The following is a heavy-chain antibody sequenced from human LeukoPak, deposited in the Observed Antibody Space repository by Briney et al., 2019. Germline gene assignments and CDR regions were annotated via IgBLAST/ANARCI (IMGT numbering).Heavy chain of an antibody. V-gene: IGHV4-34*01. CDR2: INHSGST. CDR1: GGSFSGYY. D-gene: IGHD5-12*01. Sequence: SETLSLTCAVYGGSFSGYYWSWIRQPPGKGLEWIGEINHSGSTNYNPSLKSRVTISVDTSKNQFSLKLSSVTAADTAVYYCARRYIVATADAFDIWGQGTMVTVSS. J-gene: IGHJ3*02. CDR3: ARRYIVATADAFDI.